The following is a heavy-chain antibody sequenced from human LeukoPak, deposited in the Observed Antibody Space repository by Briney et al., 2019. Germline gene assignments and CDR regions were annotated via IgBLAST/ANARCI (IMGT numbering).Heavy chain of an antibody. V-gene: IGHV4-61*02. CDR3: ARGASAAGTEYYYYYYMDV. J-gene: IGHJ6*03. CDR1: GGSISSSSYY. CDR2: IYTSGST. D-gene: IGHD6-13*01. Sequence: PSETLSLTCTVSGGSISSSSYYWSWIRQPAGKGLEWIGRIYTSGSTNYNPSLKSRVTMSVDTSKNQFSLKLSSVTAADTAVYYCARGASAAGTEYYYYYYMDVWGKGTTVTVSS.